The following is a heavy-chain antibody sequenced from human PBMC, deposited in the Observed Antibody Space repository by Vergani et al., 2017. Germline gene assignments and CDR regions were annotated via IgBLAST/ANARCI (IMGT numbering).Heavy chain of an antibody. CDR3: ASGGDIVVVPPDY. Sequence: EVQLLESGGGLVQPGGSLRLSCAASGFTFSSYWMHWVRQAPGKGLVWVSRINSDGSSTSYADSVKGRFTISRDNAKNTLYLQMNSLRAEDTAVYYCASGGDIVVVPPDYWGQGTLVTVSS. D-gene: IGHD2-2*01. J-gene: IGHJ4*02. V-gene: IGHV3-74*02. CDR2: INSDGSST. CDR1: GFTFSSYW.